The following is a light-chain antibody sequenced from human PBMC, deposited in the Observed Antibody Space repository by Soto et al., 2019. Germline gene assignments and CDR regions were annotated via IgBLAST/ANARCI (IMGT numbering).Light chain of an antibody. CDR3: QQLNSYPPIT. CDR1: QGISSY. Sequence: DIQLTQSPSFLSASVGDRVTITCRASQGISSYLAWYQQKPGKVPKLLIYAASTLQSGVPSRFSGSGSGTEFTLTISSLQPEDFATYYCQQLNSYPPITFGPGTKVDIK. J-gene: IGKJ3*01. V-gene: IGKV1-9*01. CDR2: AAS.